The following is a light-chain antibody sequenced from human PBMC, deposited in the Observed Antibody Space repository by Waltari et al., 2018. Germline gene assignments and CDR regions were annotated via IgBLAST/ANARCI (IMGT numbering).Light chain of an antibody. V-gene: IGLV2-14*03. Sequence: QSALTQPASVSGSPGQSITISCTGTSSEVGGSNYVSWYQQHPGKVPKLMIYAVSNRPSGVSNRFSGSKSGNTASLTISGLQAEDEADYYCSSYTSSSTRVFGGGTKLTVL. J-gene: IGLJ3*02. CDR3: SSYTSSSTRV. CDR2: AVS. CDR1: SSEVGGSNY.